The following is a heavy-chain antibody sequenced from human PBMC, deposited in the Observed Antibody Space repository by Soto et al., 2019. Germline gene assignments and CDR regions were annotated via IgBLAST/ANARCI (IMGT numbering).Heavy chain of an antibody. CDR2: IIPIFGTA. V-gene: IGHV1-69*13. Sequence: AVKVSCKASGGTFSRYSSSWVGQAPGRGREGMGGIIPIFGTANYAQTFQGRVTITADESTSTAYMELSSLRSEDTAVYYCASLIFGVAPQPPYYYGMDVWGQGTTVTVSS. CDR1: GGTFSRYS. CDR3: ASLIFGVAPQPPYYYGMDV. J-gene: IGHJ6*02. D-gene: IGHD3-3*01.